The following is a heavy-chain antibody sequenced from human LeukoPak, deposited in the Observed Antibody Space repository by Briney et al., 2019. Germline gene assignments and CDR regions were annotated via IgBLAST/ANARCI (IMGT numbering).Heavy chain of an antibody. J-gene: IGHJ3*02. CDR1: GYTFTGYY. CDR3: ARVETPNDAFDI. V-gene: IGHV1-2*02. Sequence: RGASVKVSCKASGYTFTGYYIHWVRQAPGQGLEWMGWINPNSGGTNYAQKFQGRVTMTRDTSISTAYMELSRLRSDDTAVYYCARVETPNDAFDIWGQGTMVTVSS. CDR2: INPNSGGT.